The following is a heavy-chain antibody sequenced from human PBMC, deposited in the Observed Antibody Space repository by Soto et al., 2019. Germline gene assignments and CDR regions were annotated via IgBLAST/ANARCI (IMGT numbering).Heavy chain of an antibody. CDR1: GFTVSSKY. V-gene: IGHV3-66*01. J-gene: IGHJ6*03. CDR2: IYSGGST. Sequence: ESGGGLVQPGGSLRLSCAASGFTVSSKYMSWVRQAPGKGLEWVSVIYSGGSTYYADSVKGRFTISRDNSKNTLYLQMNSLRAEDTAVYYCATMGANFYFYMDVWGNGTTVTVSS. D-gene: IGHD3-16*01. CDR3: ATMGANFYFYMDV.